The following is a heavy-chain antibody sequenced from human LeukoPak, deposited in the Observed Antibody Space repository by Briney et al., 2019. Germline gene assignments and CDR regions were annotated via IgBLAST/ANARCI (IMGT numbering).Heavy chain of an antibody. J-gene: IGHJ3*02. CDR3: AREASDSSGYYGGTPFDI. CDR2: IYYSGST. Sequence: SQTLSLTCTVSGGSISSGGYYWSWIRQHPGKGLEWIGYIYYSGSTYYNPSLKSRVTISVGTSKNQFSLKLSSVTAADTAVYYCAREASDSSGYYGGTPFDIWGQGTMVTVSS. CDR1: GGSISSGGYY. V-gene: IGHV4-31*03. D-gene: IGHD3-22*01.